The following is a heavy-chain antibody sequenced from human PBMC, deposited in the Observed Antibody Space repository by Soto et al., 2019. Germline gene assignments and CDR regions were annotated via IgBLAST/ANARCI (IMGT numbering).Heavy chain of an antibody. V-gene: IGHV3-23*01. CDR1: GFTFSSYA. Sequence: PGGSLRLSCAASGFTFSSYAMSWVRQAPGKGLEWVSAISGSGGSTYYADSVKGRFTISRDNSKTTLFLQMNSLRAEDTAVYYCAKARIVLVPAATYYFDYWGQGTLVTVSS. J-gene: IGHJ4*02. CDR3: AKARIVLVPAATYYFDY. CDR2: ISGSGGST. D-gene: IGHD2-2*01.